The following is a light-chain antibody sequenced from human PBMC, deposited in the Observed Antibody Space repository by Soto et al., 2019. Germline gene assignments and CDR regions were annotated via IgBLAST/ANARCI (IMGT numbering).Light chain of an antibody. CDR2: AAS. Sequence: DIQMTQSPSSLSASVGDRVTITCQASQDISNYIKWYQQKPGKAPQLLIYAASNLETGVPSRFSGSGYGTYFTLTLSSLQPGDLGTYFCQQYDDLPLTFVGGTKGELK. CDR3: QQYDDLPLT. J-gene: IGKJ4*01. CDR1: QDISNY. V-gene: IGKV1-33*01.